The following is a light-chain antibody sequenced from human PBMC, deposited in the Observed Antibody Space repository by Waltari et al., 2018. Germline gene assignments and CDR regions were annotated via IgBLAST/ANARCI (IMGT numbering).Light chain of an antibody. Sequence: QSVLTQPPSASGTPGQRVTISCSGSAPNIGRNTVNWYQHLPGTAPNLPIYSNNHRHSGVPDRFSGSKSDTSASLVISGLKSEDEAEYYCAAWDDSLSGDVFGTGTKVTVL. J-gene: IGLJ1*01. CDR2: SNN. CDR1: APNIGRNT. V-gene: IGLV1-44*01. CDR3: AAWDDSLSGDV.